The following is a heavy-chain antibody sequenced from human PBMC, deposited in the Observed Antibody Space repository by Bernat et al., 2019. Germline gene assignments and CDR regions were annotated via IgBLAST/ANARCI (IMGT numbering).Heavy chain of an antibody. Sequence: EMQLVQSGAEVKKPGESLKISCKGSGYNFTTYWIGWVRQMPGKGLEWMGIIYPGDSDTRYSPSLQGQVTISVDKSISIAYLQWSSLTASDTAIYYCARRGQMAGSVGDAFDIWGQGTMVTVSS. CDR2: IYPGDSDT. J-gene: IGHJ3*02. CDR3: ARRGQMAGSVGDAFDI. CDR1: GYNFTTYW. V-gene: IGHV5-51*01. D-gene: IGHD6-19*01.